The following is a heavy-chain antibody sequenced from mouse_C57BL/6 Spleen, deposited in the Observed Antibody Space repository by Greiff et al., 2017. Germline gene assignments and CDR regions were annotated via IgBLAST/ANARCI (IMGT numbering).Heavy chain of an antibody. D-gene: IGHD2-3*01. Sequence: VQLQQPGAELVKPGASVKLSCKASGYTFTSYWMHWVKQRPGRGLEWIGRIDPNSGGTKYNEKFKSKATLTVDKPSSTAYMQLSSLPSEDSAVYYCARRNDGYLYWYFDVWGTGTTVTVSS. CDR2: IDPNSGGT. CDR1: GYTFTSYW. J-gene: IGHJ1*03. V-gene: IGHV1-72*01. CDR3: ARRNDGYLYWYFDV.